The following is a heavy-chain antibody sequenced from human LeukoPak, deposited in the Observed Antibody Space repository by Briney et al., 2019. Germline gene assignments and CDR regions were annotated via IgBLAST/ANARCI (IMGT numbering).Heavy chain of an antibody. V-gene: IGHV4-38-2*01. CDR2: VSHSGTT. J-gene: IGHJ6*03. D-gene: IGHD6-6*01. Sequence: PSETLSLTCAVSGYTISSGYYWGWIRQPPGKGLEWIGSVSHSGTTYYNPSLRSRVTISVDTSKNQFSLKLSSVTAADTAVYYCARGRSKLVHYYYYMDVWGKGTTVTVSS. CDR1: GYTISSGYY. CDR3: ARGRSKLVHYYYYMDV.